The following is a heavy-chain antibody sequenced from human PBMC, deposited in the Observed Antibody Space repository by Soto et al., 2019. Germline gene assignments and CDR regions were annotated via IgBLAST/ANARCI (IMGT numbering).Heavy chain of an antibody. CDR1: GYSFTSYW. J-gene: IGHJ4*02. D-gene: IGHD3-22*01. V-gene: IGHV5-51*01. CDR3: ARHLTDYYDSSGYYDY. CDR2: IYPGDSDT. Sequence: GESLKISCNGSGYSFTSYWIGLVLQMPGKGLEWMGIIYPGDSDTRYSPSFQGQVTISADKSISTAYLQWSSLKASDTAMYYCARHLTDYYDSSGYYDYRGQGTLVTVSS.